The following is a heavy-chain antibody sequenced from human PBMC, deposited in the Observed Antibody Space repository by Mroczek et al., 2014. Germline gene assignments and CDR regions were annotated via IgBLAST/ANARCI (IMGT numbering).Heavy chain of an antibody. CDR1: GGSISSYY. D-gene: IGHD2-15*01. CDR2: IYYSGST. CDR3: ARGGWRAASPDY. J-gene: IGHJ4*02. Sequence: QVQLVESGPGLVKPSETLSLTCTVSGGSISSYYWSWIRQPPGKGLEWIGYIYYSGSTNYNPSLKSRVTISVDTSKNQFSLKLSSVTAADTAVYYCARGGWRAASPDYWGQGTLVTVSS. V-gene: IGHV4-59*01.